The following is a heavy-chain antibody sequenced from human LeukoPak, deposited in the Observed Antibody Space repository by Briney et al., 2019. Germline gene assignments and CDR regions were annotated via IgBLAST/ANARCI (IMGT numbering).Heavy chain of an antibody. V-gene: IGHV1-2*02. Sequence: GASVKVSCKASGYTFTGYYMHWVRQAPGQGLEWMGWINPNSGGTNYAQKFQGRVTMTRDTSISTAYMELSRLRSDDTAVYYCARDFQRSGWTNYGMDVWGQGTTVTVSS. D-gene: IGHD6-19*01. CDR1: GYTFTGYY. CDR2: INPNSGGT. J-gene: IGHJ6*02. CDR3: ARDFQRSGWTNYGMDV.